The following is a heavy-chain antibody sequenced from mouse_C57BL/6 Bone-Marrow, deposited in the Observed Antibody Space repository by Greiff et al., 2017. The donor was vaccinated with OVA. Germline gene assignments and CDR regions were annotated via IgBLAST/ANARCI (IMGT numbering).Heavy chain of an antibody. Sequence: VQLKQSGPELVKPGASVKISCKASGYTFTDYYMNWVKQSHGKSLEWIGDINPNNGGTSYNQKFKGKATLTVDKSSSTAYMELRSLTSEDSAVYYCARSGIYYYGSSYWYFDVWGTGTTVTVSS. CDR3: ARSGIYYYGSSYWYFDV. CDR2: INPNNGGT. CDR1: GYTFTDYY. V-gene: IGHV1-26*01. J-gene: IGHJ1*03. D-gene: IGHD1-1*01.